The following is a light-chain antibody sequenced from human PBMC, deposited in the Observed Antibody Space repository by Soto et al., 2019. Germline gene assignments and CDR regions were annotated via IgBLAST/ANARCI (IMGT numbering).Light chain of an antibody. J-gene: IGKJ1*01. Sequence: DIQMTQSPSSLSASVGDRVTITCRASQSISSYLNWYQQKPGKAPKLLIYAASSLQSGVPSRCSGSGSGTDFTLTIRSLQPEDFATYYCQQSYSTPRTFGQGTKVEIK. CDR3: QQSYSTPRT. CDR2: AAS. CDR1: QSISSY. V-gene: IGKV1-39*01.